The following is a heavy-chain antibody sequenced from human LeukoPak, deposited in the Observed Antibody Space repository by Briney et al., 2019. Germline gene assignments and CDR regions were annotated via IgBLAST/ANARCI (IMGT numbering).Heavy chain of an antibody. Sequence: AASVKVSCKASGYSLSSNGISWARQAPGQGLEWMGWISDYSGNTKYAQNFQDRVTLTTDRSTNTAYMELRSLRSDDTAVYYCAREGATDYYFAPWGQGTLVTVSS. CDR3: AREGATDYYFAP. CDR1: GYSLSSNG. J-gene: IGHJ4*02. V-gene: IGHV1-18*01. CDR2: ISDYSGNT. D-gene: IGHD4-11*01.